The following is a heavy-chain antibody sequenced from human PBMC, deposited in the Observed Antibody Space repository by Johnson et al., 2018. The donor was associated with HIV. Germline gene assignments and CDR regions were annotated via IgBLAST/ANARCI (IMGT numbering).Heavy chain of an antibody. CDR1: GSLFSSYA. J-gene: IGHJ3*02. CDR3: AKDIGDGYNRWGGLDI. CDR2: IWNDGSNK. D-gene: IGHD5-24*01. V-gene: IGHV3-33*06. Sequence: VLLLESGGGVVRPGTSLRLSCAASGSLFSSYAMHWVRQAPGKGLEWVTLIWNDGSNKYYTDSVKGRFTISRDNSKNTMYLKMNSLRAEDTAVYYCAKDIGDGYNRWGGLDIWGQGTMVTVSS.